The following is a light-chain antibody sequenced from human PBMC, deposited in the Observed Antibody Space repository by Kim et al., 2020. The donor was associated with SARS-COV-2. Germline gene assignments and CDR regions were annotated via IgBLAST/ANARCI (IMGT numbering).Light chain of an antibody. CDR2: SDS. V-gene: IGLV3-12*01. Sequence: ATAQRARITCGGNNIGSNAVHWYQQKPGQDPVLVIYSDSKRPAGIPERFSGSNPGNTTTLSISRIEAGDEADYYCQVWGSSRDHNVFGSGTKVTVL. CDR1: NIGSNA. J-gene: IGLJ6*01. CDR3: QVWGSSRDHNV.